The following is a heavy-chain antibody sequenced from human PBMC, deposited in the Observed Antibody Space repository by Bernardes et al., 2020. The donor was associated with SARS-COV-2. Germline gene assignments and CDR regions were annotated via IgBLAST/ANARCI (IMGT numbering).Heavy chain of an antibody. J-gene: IGHJ6*02. D-gene: IGHD2-2*01. Sequence: GSLRLSCAASGFTFSTYEMNWVRQAPGKGLEWVSYISSSGRAIYYGDSVKSRFTISRDNAKSSLYLQMNSLRAEDTAVYYCARVWSDCSSSICYSYHYSMDVWGQGTTVTVSS. CDR3: ARVWSDCSSSICYSYHYSMDV. V-gene: IGHV3-48*03. CDR1: GFTFSTYE. CDR2: ISSSGRAI.